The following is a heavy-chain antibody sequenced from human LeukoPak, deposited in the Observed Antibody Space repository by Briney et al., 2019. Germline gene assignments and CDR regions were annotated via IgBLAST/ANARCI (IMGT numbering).Heavy chain of an antibody. CDR1: GGSISSSNW. CDR2: IYHSGST. CDR3: ARLRNVVVPAAILLDV. V-gene: IGHV4-4*02. Sequence: SETLSLTCAVSGGSISSSNWWSWVRQPPGKGLEWIGEIYHSGSTNYNPSLKSRVTISVDTSKNQFSLKLSSVTAADTAVYYCARLRNVVVPAAILLDVWGKGTTVTVSS. D-gene: IGHD2-2*01. J-gene: IGHJ6*04.